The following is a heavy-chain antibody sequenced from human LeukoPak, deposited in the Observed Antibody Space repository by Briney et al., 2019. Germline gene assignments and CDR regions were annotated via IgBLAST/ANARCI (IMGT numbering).Heavy chain of an antibody. D-gene: IGHD2-2*01. CDR2: IYYSGST. CDR3: ARRKRCSSTSCYVRSNWFDP. J-gene: IGHJ5*02. Sequence: PSETLSLTCTVSGGSISSSSYYWGWIRQPPGKGLEWIGSIYYSGSTYYNPSLKSRVTISVDTSKNQFSLKLSSVTAADTAVYYCARRKRCSSTSCYVRSNWFDPWGQGTLVTVSS. CDR1: GGSISSSSYY. V-gene: IGHV4-39*07.